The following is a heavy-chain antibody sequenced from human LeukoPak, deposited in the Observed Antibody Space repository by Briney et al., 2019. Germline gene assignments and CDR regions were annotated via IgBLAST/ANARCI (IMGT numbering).Heavy chain of an antibody. CDR3: ARDTTSGRYGGFDY. Sequence: PGGSLRLSCAASGFTFSSYAMHWVRQAPGKGLEWVAVISYDGSNKYYADSVKGRFTISRDNAKNSVYLQMSSLRAEDTAVYYCARDTTSGRYGGFDYWGQGTLVTVSS. CDR1: GFTFSSYA. V-gene: IGHV3-30-3*01. J-gene: IGHJ4*02. D-gene: IGHD6-19*01. CDR2: ISYDGSNK.